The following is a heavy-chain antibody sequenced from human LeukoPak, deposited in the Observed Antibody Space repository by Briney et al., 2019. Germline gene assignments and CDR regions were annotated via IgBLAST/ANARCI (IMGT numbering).Heavy chain of an antibody. D-gene: IGHD6-13*01. J-gene: IGHJ4*02. CDR1: GFTSSSYG. CDR2: IRYDGSNK. V-gene: IGHV3-30*02. Sequence: PGGSLRLSCAASGFTSSSYGMHWVRQAPGKGLEWVAFIRYDGSNKYYADSVKGRFTISRDNSKNTLYLQMNSLRAEDTAVYYCAKVGGIAAAGTPNWGQGTLVTVSS. CDR3: AKVGGIAAAGTPN.